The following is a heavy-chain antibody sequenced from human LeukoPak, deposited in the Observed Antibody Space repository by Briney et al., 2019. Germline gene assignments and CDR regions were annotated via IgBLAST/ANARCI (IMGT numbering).Heavy chain of an antibody. Sequence: SETLSFTCTVSGGSINSGTYCWRWIRQPPGMGLERIGSIYYSGSTYYSPSLRSRVTISVETSKTQFSLALRSVTAADTAVYYCAGISTVVNYFDYWGEGTLVTVSS. CDR3: AGISTVVNYFDY. D-gene: IGHD4-23*01. CDR2: IYYSGST. V-gene: IGHV4-39*01. CDR1: GGSINSGTYC. J-gene: IGHJ4*02.